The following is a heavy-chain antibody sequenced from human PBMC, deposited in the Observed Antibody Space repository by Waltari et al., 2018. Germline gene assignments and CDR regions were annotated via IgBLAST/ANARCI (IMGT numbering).Heavy chain of an antibody. V-gene: IGHV4-59*01. Sequence: QVQLQESGPGLVKPSETLSLTCTVSGGSISSYYWSWIRQPPGKGLEWIGYIYYSGSTNYNPSRKSRVTISVDTSKNRFSLKLSSVTAADTAVYYCARDRGSSASLDYWGQGTLVTVSS. CDR1: GGSISSYY. J-gene: IGHJ4*02. CDR3: ARDRGSSASLDY. CDR2: IYYSGST. D-gene: IGHD6-6*01.